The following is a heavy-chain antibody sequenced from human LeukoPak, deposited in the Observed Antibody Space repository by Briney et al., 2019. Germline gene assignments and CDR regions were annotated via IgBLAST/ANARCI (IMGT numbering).Heavy chain of an antibody. CDR3: ARGWKTGEGPY. CDR1: GFAFSTYW. V-gene: IGHV3-74*01. CDR2: INSDGSST. D-gene: IGHD3-9*01. J-gene: IGHJ4*02. Sequence: GGSLRLSCAASGFAFSTYWMHWVRHAPGKGLVWVSRINSDGSSTNYADSVKGRFTISRDNAENTVFLQMNSLRAEDTAVYYCARGWKTGEGPYWGQGSLVTVSS.